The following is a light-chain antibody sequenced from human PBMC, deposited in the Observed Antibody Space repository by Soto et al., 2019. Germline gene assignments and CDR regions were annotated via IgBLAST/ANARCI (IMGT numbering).Light chain of an antibody. CDR2: EVS. CDR1: SSDVGAYNY. Sequence: QSVLTQPASVSGSPGQSITISCTGTSSDVGAYNYVPWYQQHPGKAPKLMIYEVSNRPSGVSNRFSGSKSGNTASLTISGLQAEDEADYYCSSYTGDNTYVFGTGTKVTVL. V-gene: IGLV2-14*01. J-gene: IGLJ1*01. CDR3: SSYTGDNTYV.